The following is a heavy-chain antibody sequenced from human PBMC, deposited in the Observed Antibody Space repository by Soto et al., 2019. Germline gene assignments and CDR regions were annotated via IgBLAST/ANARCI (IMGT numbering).Heavy chain of an antibody. J-gene: IGHJ3*02. CDR1: GYTFTGYY. CDR3: ARGDAAGYSSSWSAFDI. V-gene: IGHV1-2*04. Sequence: ASVKVSCKASGYTFTGYYMHWVRQAPGQGLEWMGWINPNSGGTNYAQKFQGWVTMTRDTSLSTAYMELSRLRSDDTAVYYCARGDAAGYSSSWSAFDIWGQGTMVTVSS. D-gene: IGHD6-13*01. CDR2: INPNSGGT.